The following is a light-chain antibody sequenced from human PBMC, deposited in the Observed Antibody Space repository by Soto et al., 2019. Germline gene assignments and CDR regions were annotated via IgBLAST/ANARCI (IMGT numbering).Light chain of an antibody. V-gene: IGKV1-39*01. CDR3: QQSFSAPWT. J-gene: IGKJ1*01. CDR2: AAS. CDR1: QHISRH. Sequence: DFQMTQSPSSLSASVGDRVTITCRASQHISRHLNWYQQKPGKAPNFLIYAASTLQSGVPSRFSGSGSGTEFTLTINSLQPEDFATYYCQQSFSAPWTFGQGTKVDIK.